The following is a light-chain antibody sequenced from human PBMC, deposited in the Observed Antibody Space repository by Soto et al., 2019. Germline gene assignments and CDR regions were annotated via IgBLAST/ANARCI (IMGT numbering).Light chain of an antibody. CDR1: QSVLYSSNNKNY. Sequence: DIVMTQSPDSLAVSLGERATINCKSSQSVLYSSNNKNYLAWYQQKPGQPPKLLIYWASTRESGVPDRFSGSGSGTDFTLTISSLQAEDVAVYDCQQYYSTLPITFGQGTRLEIK. J-gene: IGKJ5*01. CDR3: QQYYSTLPIT. CDR2: WAS. V-gene: IGKV4-1*01.